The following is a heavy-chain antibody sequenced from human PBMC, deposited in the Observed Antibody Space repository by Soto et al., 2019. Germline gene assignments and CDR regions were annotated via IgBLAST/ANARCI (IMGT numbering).Heavy chain of an antibody. CDR1: GASISSGGYY. CDR3: ARYHYQDSSGYYSHFDY. V-gene: IGHV4-31*03. CDR2: IYYSGST. Sequence: QMHRQESGPGLVKPSQNLSLTCTVSGASISSGGYYWTWIRQHPGKGLEWMGYIYYSGSTYYNPSLKSRITISIDTSKNQFSLKLSSVTAADTAVYYCARYHYQDSSGYYSHFDYWGQGTLVTVSS. J-gene: IGHJ4*02. D-gene: IGHD3-22*01.